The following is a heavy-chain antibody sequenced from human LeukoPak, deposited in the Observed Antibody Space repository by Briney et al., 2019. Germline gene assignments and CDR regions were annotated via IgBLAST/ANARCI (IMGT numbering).Heavy chain of an antibody. CDR3: ARTKGGYVVY. CDR2: ISISSSYI. Sequence: AGGPLRLSCEASGFTFSSYSMNWVRQAPGKGLEWVSPISISSSYIYYADSVKGRFTISRDNAKNSLYLQMNSLRAEDTAVYYCARTKGGYVVYWGQGTLVTVSP. J-gene: IGHJ4*02. CDR1: GFTFSSYS. D-gene: IGHD5-12*01. V-gene: IGHV3-21*01.